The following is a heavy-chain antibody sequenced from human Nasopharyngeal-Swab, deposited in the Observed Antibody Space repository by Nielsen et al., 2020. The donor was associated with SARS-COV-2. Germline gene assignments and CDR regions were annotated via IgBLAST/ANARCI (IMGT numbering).Heavy chain of an antibody. Sequence: LPLDCAVSGCAVSGGSLAWRWIWQPLGQELEWIGYIYYSGSTNYNPSLKSRVTISVDTSKNQFSLKLSSVTAADTAVYYCARGRVGATSKKNWFDPWGQGTLVTVSS. CDR1: GCAVSGGSLA. V-gene: IGHV4-61*01. J-gene: IGHJ5*02. CDR3: ARGRVGATSKKNWFDP. CDR2: IYYSGST. D-gene: IGHD1-26*01.